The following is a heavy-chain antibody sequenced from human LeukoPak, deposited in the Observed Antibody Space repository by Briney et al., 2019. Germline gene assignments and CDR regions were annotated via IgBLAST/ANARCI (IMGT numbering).Heavy chain of an antibody. J-gene: IGHJ1*01. CDR1: GDSVSRSDSY. CDR2: IYYSGRT. Sequence: PSETLSLTCSVSGDSVSRSDSYWDWIRQPPGKGLEWIGTIYYSGRTYYSPSLKSRVTMSLDPSNNQFSLNLRSVTAADTAVYYCARRRYYDGSGYLEWGQGTLLSVSS. V-gene: IGHV4-39*01. D-gene: IGHD3-22*01. CDR3: ARRRYYDGSGYLE.